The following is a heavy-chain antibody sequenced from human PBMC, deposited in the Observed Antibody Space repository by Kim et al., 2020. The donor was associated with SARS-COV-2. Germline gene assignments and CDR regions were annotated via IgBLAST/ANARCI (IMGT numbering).Heavy chain of an antibody. Sequence: GGSLRLSCAASGFTFSNAWMSWVRQAPGKGLEWVGRIKSKTDGGTTDYAAPVKGRFTISRDDSKNTLYLQMNSLKTEDTAVYYCTSRIAVAQYYFDYWGQGTLVTVSS. CDR3: TSRIAVAQYYFDY. CDR2: IKSKTDGGTT. D-gene: IGHD6-19*01. J-gene: IGHJ4*02. V-gene: IGHV3-15*01. CDR1: GFTFSNAW.